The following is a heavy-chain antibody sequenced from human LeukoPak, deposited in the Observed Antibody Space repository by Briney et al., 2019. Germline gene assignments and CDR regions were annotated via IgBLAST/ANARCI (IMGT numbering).Heavy chain of an antibody. D-gene: IGHD2-2*01. V-gene: IGHV3-30*02. CDR1: GFTFSSYG. Sequence: QSGGSLRLSCAASGFTFSSYGMHWVRQAPGKGLEWVAFIRYDGSNKYYADSVKGRFTISRDNSKNTLYLQMNSLRAEDTAVYYCAKGDIVVVPAATGDAFDIWGQGTMVTVSS. CDR2: IRYDGSNK. CDR3: AKGDIVVVPAATGDAFDI. J-gene: IGHJ3*02.